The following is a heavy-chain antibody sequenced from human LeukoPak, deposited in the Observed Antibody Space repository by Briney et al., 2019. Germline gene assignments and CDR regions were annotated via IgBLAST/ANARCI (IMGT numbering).Heavy chain of an antibody. CDR2: ISYDGSNK. V-gene: IGHV3-30*04. J-gene: IGHJ4*02. CDR3: AREPKVVAAYDY. D-gene: IGHD2-15*01. CDR1: GFTFSSYA. Sequence: PGRSLRLSCAASGFTFSSYAMHWVRQAPGKGLEWVAVISYDGSNKYYADSVKGRFTISRDNSKNTLYLQMNSLRAEDTAVYYCAREPKVVAAYDYWGQGALVTVSS.